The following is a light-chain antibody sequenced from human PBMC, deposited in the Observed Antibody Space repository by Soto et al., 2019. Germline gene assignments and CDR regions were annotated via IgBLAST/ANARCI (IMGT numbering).Light chain of an antibody. CDR1: QSISSY. CDR2: AAS. CDR3: QQSYSTPWT. Sequence: DIQMTQSPSSLSASVGDRVTITCRASQSISSYLNWYQQKPGTAPKLLIYAASSLQSGVSSRFSGSGSEAEFTLYISSLTPEDFATYYCQQSYSTPWTFGQGTKGEIK. V-gene: IGKV1-39*01. J-gene: IGKJ1*01.